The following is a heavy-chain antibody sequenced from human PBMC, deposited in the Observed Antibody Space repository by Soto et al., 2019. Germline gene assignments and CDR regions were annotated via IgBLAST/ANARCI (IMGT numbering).Heavy chain of an antibody. Sequence: QVQLVQSGAEVKKPGASVKVSCKASGYTFTSYYMHWVRQAPGQGLEWMGIINPSGGSTSYAQKFMSRATMTRNKNTTTIYMELRRLRSDDTDVYYWARVDYDSSGYYYRYWGQGTLVSVSS. CDR2: INPSGGST. CDR1: GYTFTSYY. CDR3: ARVDYDSSGYYYRY. J-gene: IGHJ4*02. D-gene: IGHD3-22*01. V-gene: IGHV1-46*01.